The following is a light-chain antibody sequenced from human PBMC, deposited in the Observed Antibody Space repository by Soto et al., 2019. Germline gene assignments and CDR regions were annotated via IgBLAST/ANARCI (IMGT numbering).Light chain of an antibody. Sequence: QPASVSGSPGESITISCTGTSSDVGGYNSVSWHQQHPGKAPKLLVYDVNNRPSGVSNRFSGSKSGNTASLTISGLQAEDEADYYCASYTSRSTLAFGGGTKVTVL. J-gene: IGLJ2*01. V-gene: IGLV2-14*03. CDR2: DVN. CDR1: SSDVGGYNS. CDR3: ASYTSRSTLA.